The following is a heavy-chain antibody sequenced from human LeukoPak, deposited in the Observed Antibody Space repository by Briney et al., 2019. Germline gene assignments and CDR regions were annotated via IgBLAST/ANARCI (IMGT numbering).Heavy chain of an antibody. J-gene: IGHJ4*02. D-gene: IGHD2-2*01. CDR2: IYYSGST. CDR1: GGSISSGSYY. Sequence: SQTLSLTCTVSGGSISSGSYYWSWIRQPAGKRLEWIGYIYYSGSTNYNPSLKSRVTISVDTSKNQFSLNLSSVTAADTAVYYCARSYSPRRVVPAQLWGQGTLVTVSS. CDR3: ARSYSPRRVVPAQL. V-gene: IGHV4-61*10.